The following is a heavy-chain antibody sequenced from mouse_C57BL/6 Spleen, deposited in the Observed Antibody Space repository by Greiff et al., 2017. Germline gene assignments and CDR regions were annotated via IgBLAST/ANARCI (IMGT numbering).Heavy chain of an antibody. CDR3: ASQLGRGWFAY. CDR1: GYTFTSYW. V-gene: IGHV1-69*01. D-gene: IGHD4-1*02. CDR2: IDPSDSYT. J-gene: IGHJ3*01. Sequence: VQLQQSGAELVMPGASVKLSCKASGYTFTSYWMHWVKQRPGQGLEWIGEIDPSDSYTNYNQKFKGKSTLTVDKSSSTAYMQLSSLTSEDSAVYYCASQLGRGWFAYWGQGTLVTVSA.